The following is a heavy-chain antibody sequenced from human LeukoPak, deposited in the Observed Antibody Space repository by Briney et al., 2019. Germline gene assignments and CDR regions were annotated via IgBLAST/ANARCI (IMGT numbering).Heavy chain of an antibody. CDR3: ASPGGYYGSGSYYGY. J-gene: IGHJ4*02. V-gene: IGHV4-61*02. CDR2: IYTSGST. CDR1: GGSISSSSYY. D-gene: IGHD3-10*01. Sequence: SETLSLTCTVSGGSISSSSYYWGWIRQPAGKGLEWIGRIYTSGSTNYNPSLKSRVTMSVDTSKNQFSLKLSSVTAADTAVYYCASPGGYYGSGSYYGYWGQGTLVTVSS.